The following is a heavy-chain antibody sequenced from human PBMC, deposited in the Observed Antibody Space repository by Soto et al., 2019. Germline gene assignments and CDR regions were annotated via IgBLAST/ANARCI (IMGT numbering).Heavy chain of an antibody. Sequence: GSLRLSCASSGFTVSSNYMSWVRQAPGKGLEWVSVIYSGGSTYYADSVKGRFTISRDNSKNTLYLQMNSLRAEDTAVYYCARVKWPIYFDYWGQGTLVTVSS. CDR2: IYSGGST. V-gene: IGHV3-66*01. CDR1: GFTVSSNY. J-gene: IGHJ4*02. D-gene: IGHD2-8*01. CDR3: ARVKWPIYFDY.